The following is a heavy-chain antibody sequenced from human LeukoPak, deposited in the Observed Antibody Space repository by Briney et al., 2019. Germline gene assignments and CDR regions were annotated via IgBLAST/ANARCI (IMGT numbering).Heavy chain of an antibody. CDR1: GGSISSYY. CDR2: IYYSGTT. D-gene: IGHD3-9*01. Sequence: SETLSLTCIVSGGSISSYYWSWIRQPPGKGLEWIGYIYYSGTTNYNPSLKSRVTISVDTSKNQFSLKLSSVTAADTAVYYCARDKGGNWLWEGGDYYYYYYMDVWGKGTTVTVSS. CDR3: ARDKGGNWLWEGGDYYYYYYMDV. V-gene: IGHV4-59*12. J-gene: IGHJ6*03.